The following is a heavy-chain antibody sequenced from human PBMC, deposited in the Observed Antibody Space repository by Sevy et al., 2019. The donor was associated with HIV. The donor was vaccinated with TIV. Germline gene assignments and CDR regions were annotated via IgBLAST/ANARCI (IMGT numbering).Heavy chain of an antibody. V-gene: IGHV4-38-2*02. J-gene: IGHJ4*02. Sequence: SETLSLTCIVSDYSITSCYFWGWDRQPPGKGLECIGRIYHRGNTDYNPSLKSRVSMSVDTSNNQFSLKLKSVTAADTAIYYCASLSAALSEYDYFDYWGQGILVTVSS. CDR2: IYHRGNT. CDR3: ASLSAALSEYDYFDY. CDR1: DYSITSCYF. D-gene: IGHD6-25*01.